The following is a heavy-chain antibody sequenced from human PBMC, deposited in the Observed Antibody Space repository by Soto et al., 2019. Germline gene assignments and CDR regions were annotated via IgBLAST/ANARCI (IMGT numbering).Heavy chain of an antibody. D-gene: IGHD3-22*01. CDR3: VRGYYYDSSGYYYFWYRAYYFDY. CDR2: IYYSGST. CDR1: GCSISSYY. Sequence: PSETLSLTCTVSGCSISSYYWSWIRQPPGKGLEWIGYIYYSGSTNYNPSLKSRVTISVDTSKNQFSLKLSSVTAADTAVYYCVRGYYYDSSGYYYFWYRAYYFDYCGQGTLVTVSS. J-gene: IGHJ4*02. V-gene: IGHV4-59*01.